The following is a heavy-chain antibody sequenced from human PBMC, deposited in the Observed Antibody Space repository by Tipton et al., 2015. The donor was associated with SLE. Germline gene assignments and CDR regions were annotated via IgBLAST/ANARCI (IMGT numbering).Heavy chain of an antibody. V-gene: IGHV4-4*07. D-gene: IGHD6-6*01. CDR2: IYTSGST. Sequence: LRLSCTVSGGSISCYYWSWIRQPAGKGLEWMGRIYTSGSTNYNPSLKSRVTISVDTSKIQFSLKLRPVTAADTAVYYCARGGEYSTSYGMDVWGQGAMVTGSS. J-gene: IGHJ6*02. CDR3: ARGGEYSTSYGMDV. CDR1: GGSISCYY.